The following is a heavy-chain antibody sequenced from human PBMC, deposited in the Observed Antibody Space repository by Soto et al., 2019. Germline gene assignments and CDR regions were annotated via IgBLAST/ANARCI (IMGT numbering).Heavy chain of an antibody. CDR1: GFTFSDYY. V-gene: IGHV3-11*01. J-gene: IGHJ2*01. D-gene: IGHD6-19*01. Sequence: QVQLVESGGGLVQPGGSLRLSCAASGFTFSDYYMSWIRQAPGKGLEWVSYISSSGSTIYYADSVKGRFTISRDNAKNSLYLQMNSLRAEDTAVYYCARDRSGGAQWLAYNWYFDLWGRGTLVTVSS. CDR2: ISSSGSTI. CDR3: ARDRSGGAQWLAYNWYFDL.